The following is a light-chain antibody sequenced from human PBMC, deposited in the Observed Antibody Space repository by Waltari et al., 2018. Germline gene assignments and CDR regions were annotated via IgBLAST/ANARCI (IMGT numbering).Light chain of an antibody. CDR3: QQYLSTPPT. Sequence: DIAMTQSPDSLAVSLGERDTINCKPSQSVLYSSNNKNYLAWYQQKPGQPPKLLIYWASTRESGVPDRFSGSGSGTDFTLTISSLQAEDVAVYYCQQYLSTPPTFGQGTKVEIK. CDR2: WAS. V-gene: IGKV4-1*01. CDR1: QSVLYSSNNKNY. J-gene: IGKJ1*01.